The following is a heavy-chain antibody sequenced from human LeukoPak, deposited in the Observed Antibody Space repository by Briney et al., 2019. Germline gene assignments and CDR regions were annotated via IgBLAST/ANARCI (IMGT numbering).Heavy chain of an antibody. CDR3: ARDNRGSSPDAFDI. CDR2: INHSGST. D-gene: IGHD1-14*01. V-gene: IGHV4-34*01. J-gene: IGHJ3*02. CDR1: GGSFSGYY. Sequence: SETLSLTCAVYGGSFSGYYWSWIRQPPGKGLEWIGEINHSGSTNYNPSLKSRVTISVDTSKNQFSLKLSSVTAADTAVYYCARDNRGSSPDAFDIWGQGTMVTVSS.